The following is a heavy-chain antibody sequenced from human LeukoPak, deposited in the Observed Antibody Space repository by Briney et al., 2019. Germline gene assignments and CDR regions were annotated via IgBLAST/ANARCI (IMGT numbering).Heavy chain of an antibody. CDR1: GGSFSGYY. D-gene: IGHD3-22*01. J-gene: IGHJ6*03. V-gene: IGHV4-34*01. CDR3: ARQRRDSSGYYSYYYYYMDV. Sequence: SETLSLTCAVYGGSFSGYYWSWIRQPPGKGLEWLGEINHSGSTNYNPSLKSRVTISVDTSKNQFSLKLSSVTAADTAVYYCARQRRDSSGYYSYYYYYMDVWGKGTTVTISS. CDR2: INHSGST.